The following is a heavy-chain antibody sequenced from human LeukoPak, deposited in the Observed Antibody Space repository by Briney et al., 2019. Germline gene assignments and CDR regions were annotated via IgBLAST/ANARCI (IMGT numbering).Heavy chain of an antibody. CDR3: ARERGFDI. Sequence: GGSLRLSCVVSQFTFSSYGMHWVRQAPGKGLEWVAFIGHDGSNKYYADSVKGRFFISRDNSKNTLYLQMNSLRAEDTAVYYCARERGFDIWGQGTMVTVSS. V-gene: IGHV3-30*02. CDR2: IGHDGSNK. J-gene: IGHJ3*02. D-gene: IGHD3-10*01. CDR1: QFTFSSYG.